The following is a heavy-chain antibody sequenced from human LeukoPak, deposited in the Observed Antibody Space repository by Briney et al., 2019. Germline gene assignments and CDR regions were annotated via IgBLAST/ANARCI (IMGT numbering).Heavy chain of an antibody. CDR3: ARVGPFGEFFYYYYYMDV. CDR2: IYYSGST. Sequence: PSETLSLTCTVSGGSISSYYWSWIRQPPGKGLEWIGYIYYSGSTNYNPSLKSRVTISVDTSKNQFSLKLSSVTAADTAVYYCARVGPFGEFFYYYYYMDVWGKGTTVTISS. J-gene: IGHJ6*03. D-gene: IGHD3-10*01. V-gene: IGHV4-59*01. CDR1: GGSISSYY.